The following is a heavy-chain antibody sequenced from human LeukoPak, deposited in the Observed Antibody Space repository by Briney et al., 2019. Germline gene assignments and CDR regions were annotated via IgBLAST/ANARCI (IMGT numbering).Heavy chain of an antibody. CDR3: ANYYDSSGYYTV. Sequence: GGSLRLSCAVSGFTFSSYAMSWVRQAPGKGLEWVSAISGSGGSTYYADSVKGRFTISRDNSKNTLYLQMNSLRAEDTAVYYCANYYDSSGYYTVGGQGTLVTVSS. CDR2: ISGSGGST. V-gene: IGHV3-23*01. J-gene: IGHJ4*02. CDR1: GFTFSSYA. D-gene: IGHD3-22*01.